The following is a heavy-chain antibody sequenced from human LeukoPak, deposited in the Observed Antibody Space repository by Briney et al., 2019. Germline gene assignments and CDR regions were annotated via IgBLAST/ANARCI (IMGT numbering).Heavy chain of an antibody. D-gene: IGHD1-26*01. Sequence: GGSLRLSCAASGFTFNNYAVSWVRQAPGKGLEWVSAISGSGGTTYYADSVKGRFTFSRDNSKNTLYLQMNSLRAEDTAVYYCARIDSGSYYWDAFDIWGQGTMVTVSS. CDR3: ARIDSGSYYWDAFDI. V-gene: IGHV3-23*01. CDR1: GFTFNNYA. J-gene: IGHJ3*02. CDR2: ISGSGGTT.